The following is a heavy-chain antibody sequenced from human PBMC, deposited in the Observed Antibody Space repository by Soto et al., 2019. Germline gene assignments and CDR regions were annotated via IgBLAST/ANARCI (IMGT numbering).Heavy chain of an antibody. J-gene: IGHJ4*02. V-gene: IGHV1-69*13. Sequence: SVKVSCKASGGTFSSYAISWVRQAPGQGLEWMGGIIPIFGTANYAQKFQGRVTITADESTSTAYTELSSLRSEDTAVYYCARDNDYVWGSYRNWGQGTLVTVSS. CDR3: ARDNDYVWGSYRN. D-gene: IGHD3-16*02. CDR2: IIPIFGTA. CDR1: GGTFSSYA.